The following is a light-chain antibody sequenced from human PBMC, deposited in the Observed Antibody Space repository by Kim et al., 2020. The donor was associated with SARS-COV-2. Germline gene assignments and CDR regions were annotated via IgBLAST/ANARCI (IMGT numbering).Light chain of an antibody. CDR2: EVT. CDR1: SSDVGGYNY. Sequence: GQSVTIACTVTSSDVGGYNYVSWYQHHPGKAPKLMIYEVTKRPSGVPDRFSGSKSGNTASLTVSGLQAEDEADYYCGSYVGNYNFVFGTGTKVTVL. J-gene: IGLJ1*01. V-gene: IGLV2-8*01. CDR3: GSYVGNYNFV.